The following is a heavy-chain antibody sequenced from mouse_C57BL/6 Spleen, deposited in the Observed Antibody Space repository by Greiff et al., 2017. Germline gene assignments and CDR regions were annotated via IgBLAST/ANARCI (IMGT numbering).Heavy chain of an antibody. J-gene: IGHJ2*01. CDR3: ARDGRNYGDY. D-gene: IGHD1-1*02. Sequence: EVMLVESGGGLVKPGGSLKLSCAASGFTFSSYAMSWVRQTPDKRLEWVATISDGGSSTYYPDNVKGRFTISRDNAKNNLYLQMSHLKSEDTAMYYCARDGRNYGDYWGQGTTLTVAS. V-gene: IGHV5-4*01. CDR2: ISDGGSST. CDR1: GFTFSSYA.